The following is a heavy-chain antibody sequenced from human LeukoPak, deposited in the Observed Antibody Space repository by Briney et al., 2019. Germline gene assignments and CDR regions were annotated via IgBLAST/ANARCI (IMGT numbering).Heavy chain of an antibody. CDR1: GFTFSDHY. V-gene: IGHV3-72*01. CDR2: LRNKANSYTT. CDR3: VRAGIVTTPYFFDY. D-gene: IGHD5-12*01. Sequence: GGSLRLSCAASGFTFSDHYMDWVRQAPGKGLEWVGRLRNKANSYTTEYAASVKGRFTISRDDSKNSLYLQMNSLKTEDTAMYFCVRAGIVTTPYFFDYWGQGSLVTVSS. J-gene: IGHJ4*02.